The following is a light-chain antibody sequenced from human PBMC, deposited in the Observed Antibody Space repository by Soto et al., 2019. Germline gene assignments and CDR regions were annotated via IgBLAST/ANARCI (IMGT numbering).Light chain of an antibody. Sequence: EIVMTQSPATLSVSPGERATLSCRARQSVGSNLAWYQQKPGQAPRLLIYGASTRTTATPARFSGSGSGTEFTLTISSLQSEDFAVYYCQHYNNWPPYAFGQGTKLEIK. V-gene: IGKV3D-15*01. J-gene: IGKJ2*01. CDR2: GAS. CDR3: QHYNNWPPYA. CDR1: QSVGSN.